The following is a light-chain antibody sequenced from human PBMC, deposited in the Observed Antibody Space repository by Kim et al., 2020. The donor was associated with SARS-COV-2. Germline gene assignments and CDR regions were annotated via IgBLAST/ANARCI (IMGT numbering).Light chain of an antibody. Sequence: EIVMTQSPATLSVSPGERATLSCRTSQSVGSNIAWYQQKPGQAPRLLIYGTSTRATGIPARFSGSGSRTEFTLTISSLQSEDFAVYYCQQYNKWPPWTFGQGTKVEIK. J-gene: IGKJ1*01. CDR1: QSVGSN. CDR3: QQYNKWPPWT. CDR2: GTS. V-gene: IGKV3-15*01.